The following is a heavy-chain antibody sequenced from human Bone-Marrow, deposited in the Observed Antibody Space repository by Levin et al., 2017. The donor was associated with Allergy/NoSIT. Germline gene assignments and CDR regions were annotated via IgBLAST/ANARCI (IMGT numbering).Heavy chain of an antibody. Sequence: PGGSLRLSCAAPGFSLSSYGINWVRQAPGKGLEWVSCISSRSVAIYYADSVKGRFTISRDNARNSVYLQLNHLRAEDTAGYYCARDQLPSKNYAAFNCYGLDVWGQGTTVTVSS. CDR2: ISSRSVAI. CDR3: ARDQLPSKNYAAFNCYGLDV. V-gene: IGHV3-21*06. CDR1: GFSLSSYG. D-gene: IGHD1-7*01. J-gene: IGHJ6*02.